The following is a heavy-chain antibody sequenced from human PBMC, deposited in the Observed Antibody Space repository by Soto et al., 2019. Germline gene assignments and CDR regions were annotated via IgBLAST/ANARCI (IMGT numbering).Heavy chain of an antibody. Sequence: EVQLVESGGGLVQPGGSLRLSCAASGFTFSSYSMNWVRQAPGKGLEWVSYISSSSSTIYYADSVKGRFTISRDNAKNSLYLQMNSLRAEDTAVYYCARGGGCSGGSCNFDYLGQGTLVTVSS. D-gene: IGHD2-15*01. J-gene: IGHJ4*02. V-gene: IGHV3-48*01. CDR2: ISSSSSTI. CDR1: GFTFSSYS. CDR3: ARGGGCSGGSCNFDY.